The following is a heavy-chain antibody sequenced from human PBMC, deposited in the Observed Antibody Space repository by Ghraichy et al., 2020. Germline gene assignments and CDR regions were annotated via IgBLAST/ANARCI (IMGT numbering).Heavy chain of an antibody. D-gene: IGHD1-14*01. CDR2: IYHSGST. Sequence: SETLSLTCAVSGYSISSGYYWGWIRQPPGKGLEWIGSIYHSGSTYYNPSLKSRVTISVDTSKNQFSLKLSSVTAADTAVYYCAREVPEAFDIWGQGTMVTVSS. CDR3: AREVPEAFDI. V-gene: IGHV4-38-2*02. CDR1: GYSISSGYY. J-gene: IGHJ3*02.